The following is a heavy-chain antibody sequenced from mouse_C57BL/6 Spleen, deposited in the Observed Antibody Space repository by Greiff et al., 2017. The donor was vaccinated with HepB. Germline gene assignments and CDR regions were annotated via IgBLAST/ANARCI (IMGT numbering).Heavy chain of an antibody. CDR2: ISGGGGNT. D-gene: IGHD1-1*01. V-gene: IGHV5-9*01. Sequence: EVKLVESGGGLVKPGGSLKLSCAASGFTFSSYTMSWVRQTPEKRLEWVATISGGGGNTYYPDSVKGRFTISRDNAKNTLYLHMSSLRSEDTSLYYCARHFTTVVADAMDYWGQGTSVTVSS. CDR1: GFTFSSYT. J-gene: IGHJ4*01. CDR3: ARHFTTVVADAMDY.